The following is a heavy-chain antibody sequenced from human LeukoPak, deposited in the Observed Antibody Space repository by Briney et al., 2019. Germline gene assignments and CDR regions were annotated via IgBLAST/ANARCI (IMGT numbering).Heavy chain of an antibody. J-gene: IGHJ4*02. CDR2: ISPSGDIL. D-gene: IGHD1-26*01. CDR1: GFTFSSHG. V-gene: IGHV3-23*01. CDR3: ARGSGSFGGYY. Sequence: PGGSLRLSCAASGFTFSSHGMNWVRQAPGKGLEWVSGISPSGDILYYADSVKGQFTISRDNSKNTLYLQMNSLRAEDTAVYYCARGSGSFGGYYWGQGTLVTVSS.